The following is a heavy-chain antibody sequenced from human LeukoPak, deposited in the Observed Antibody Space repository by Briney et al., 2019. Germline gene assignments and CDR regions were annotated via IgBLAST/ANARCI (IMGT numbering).Heavy chain of an antibody. V-gene: IGHV4-38-2*02. CDR1: GYSISNNYY. Sequence: NPSETLSLTCNVSGYSISNNYYWGWIRQPPGKGLEWIGSMHHSGSTFISPSLNSRVTISMQTSKNQFSLKLGSVTAADTAVYYCTRSTHSIRAAGGFDYWGQGTLVTVSS. D-gene: IGHD6-13*01. CDR3: TRSTHSIRAAGGFDY. J-gene: IGHJ4*02. CDR2: MHHSGST.